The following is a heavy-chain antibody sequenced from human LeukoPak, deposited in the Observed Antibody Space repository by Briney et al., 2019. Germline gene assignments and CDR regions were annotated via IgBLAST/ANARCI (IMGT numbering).Heavy chain of an antibody. J-gene: IGHJ4*02. CDR2: IYYSGST. CDR3: ARENLLGYSSGWYGRLVDY. Sequence: SETLSLTCTVSGGSISSSSYYWGWIRQPPGKGLEWIGSIYYSGSTYYNPSLKSRVTISVDTSKNQFSLKLSSVTAADTAVYYCARENLLGYSSGWYGRLVDYWGQGTLVTVSS. V-gene: IGHV4-39*07. D-gene: IGHD6-19*01. CDR1: GGSISSSSYY.